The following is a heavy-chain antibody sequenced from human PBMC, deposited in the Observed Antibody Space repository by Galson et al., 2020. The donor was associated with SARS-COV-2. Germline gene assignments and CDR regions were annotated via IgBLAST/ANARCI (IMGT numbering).Heavy chain of an antibody. CDR2: IKQDGSEK. CDR3: ARDSGPYNYYCRDV. J-gene: IGHJ6*02. V-gene: IGHV3-7*01. D-gene: IGHD3-10*01. Sequence: GSLRPSCAASGFTLSSSWMNWVRQAPGKGLEWVANIKQDGSEKYYVDSLKGRFTIPRDNAQNSLSLQMSRLRAEDTAVYYCARDSGPYNYYCRDVWGQGTTVTVS. CDR1: GFTLSSSW.